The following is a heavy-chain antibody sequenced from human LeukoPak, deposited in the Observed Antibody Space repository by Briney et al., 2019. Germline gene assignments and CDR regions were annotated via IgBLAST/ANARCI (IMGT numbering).Heavy chain of an antibody. D-gene: IGHD3-10*01. CDR1: GFTFSNHG. CDR3: ARRGPYFDY. Sequence: GGSLRLSCTASGFTFSNHGMNWVRQAPGKGLEWISYISSTSTDIYYVDSVKGRFTISRDNAKNSLYLQMNSLRPEDTSIYYCARRGPYFDYWGQGILATVSS. J-gene: IGHJ4*02. CDR2: ISSTSTDI. V-gene: IGHV3-21*05.